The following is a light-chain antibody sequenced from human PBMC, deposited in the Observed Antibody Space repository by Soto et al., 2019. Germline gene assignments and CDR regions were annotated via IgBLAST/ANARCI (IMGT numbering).Light chain of an antibody. CDR3: QQYYNWPRT. CDR2: GAY. Sequence: EIVMTQSPATLSVSPGERATLSCRASENIYTNLAWYQQKPGQAPRLLFYGAYTRATGLHARFSGTGSGTEFALTINSLQAEDSAVYYCQQYYNWPRTFGQGTRLEIK. J-gene: IGKJ5*01. V-gene: IGKV3-15*01. CDR1: ENIYTN.